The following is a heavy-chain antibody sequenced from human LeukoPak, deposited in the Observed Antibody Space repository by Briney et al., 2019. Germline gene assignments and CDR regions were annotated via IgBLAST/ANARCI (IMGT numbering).Heavy chain of an antibody. J-gene: IGHJ4*02. CDR1: GYSISSGYY. D-gene: IGHD4/OR15-4a*01. CDR2: IYHSGST. Sequence: SETLSLTCTVSGYSISSGYYWGWIRQPPGKGLEWIGSIYHSGSTYYNPSLKSRVTISVDTSKNQFSLKLSSVTAADTAVYYCARRAGAYSHPYDYWGQGTLVTVSS. CDR3: ARRAGAYSHPYDY. V-gene: IGHV4-38-2*02.